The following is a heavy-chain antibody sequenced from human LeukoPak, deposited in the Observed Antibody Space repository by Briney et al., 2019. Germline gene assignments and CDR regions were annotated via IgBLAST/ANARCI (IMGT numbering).Heavy chain of an antibody. Sequence: GGSLRLSCAASGFTFTSAWMSWVRQAPGKGLEWVGRIKSRNDGGTIDYAAPVKGGFTISRDDSKNTLYVQMNSLRIEDTAVYYCAKSLSYGLDSSGYYLDYWGQGTLVTVSS. CDR3: AKSLSYGLDSSGYYLDY. D-gene: IGHD3-22*01. CDR1: GFTFTSAW. V-gene: IGHV3-15*01. J-gene: IGHJ4*02. CDR2: IKSRNDGGTI.